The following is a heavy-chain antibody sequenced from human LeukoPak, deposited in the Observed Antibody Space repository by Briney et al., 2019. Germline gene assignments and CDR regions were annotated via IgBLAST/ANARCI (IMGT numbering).Heavy chain of an antibody. D-gene: IGHD2-2*01. J-gene: IGHJ6*02. Sequence: SVKVSCKASGGTFSSYAISWVRQAPGQGLEWKGGIIPIFGTANYAQKFQGRVTITADESTSTAYMELSSLRSEDTAVYYCARAPAGADYYYYYGMDVWGQGTTVTVSS. V-gene: IGHV1-69*13. CDR1: GGTFSSYA. CDR3: ARAPAGADYYYYYGMDV. CDR2: IIPIFGTA.